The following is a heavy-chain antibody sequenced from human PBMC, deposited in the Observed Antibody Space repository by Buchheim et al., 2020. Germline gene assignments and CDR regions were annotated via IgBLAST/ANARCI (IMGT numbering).Heavy chain of an antibody. V-gene: IGHV5-51*01. Sequence: EVQLVQSGAEVKKPGESLKISCMTSGYSFVTYWIAWVRQMPGKGLEWMGIIYPGDSDTTYSPSFQGEVTISADKSISTAYPQWNSLKASDTAMYYCARNYNSGSYFGSSYYFDLWGQGTL. CDR3: ARNYNSGSYFGSSYYFDL. CDR1: GYSFVTYW. CDR2: IYPGDSDT. D-gene: IGHD1-26*01. J-gene: IGHJ4*02.